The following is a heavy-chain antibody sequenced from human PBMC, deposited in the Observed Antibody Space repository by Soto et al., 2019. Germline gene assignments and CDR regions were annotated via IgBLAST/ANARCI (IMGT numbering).Heavy chain of an antibody. CDR1: GFTFSNYA. J-gene: IGHJ4*02. CDR3: AKDQGSSWYEIDY. D-gene: IGHD6-13*01. Sequence: EVQLLESGGGLVQPGGSLRLSCAASGFTFSNYAVTWVRQAPGKGLEWVSTISGSGGSTYYADSVKGRFTISRDNSKNTLYLQMNSLRAADTAVYYCAKDQGSSWYEIDYWGQGTRVTVSS. V-gene: IGHV3-23*01. CDR2: ISGSGGST.